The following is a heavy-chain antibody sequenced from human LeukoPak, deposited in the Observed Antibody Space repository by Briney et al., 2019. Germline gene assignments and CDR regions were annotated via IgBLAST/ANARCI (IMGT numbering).Heavy chain of an antibody. CDR3: APPFLSYDAFDI. CDR2: INPNSGGT. D-gene: IGHD3-3*01. CDR1: GYTFTGYY. Sequence: ASVKVSCKASGYTFTGYYMHWVRQAPGQGLEWMGWINPNSGGTNYAQKFQGRVTMTRDTSISTAYMELSRLRSDDTAVYYCAPPFLSYDAFDIWGQGKMVTVSS. V-gene: IGHV1-2*02. J-gene: IGHJ3*02.